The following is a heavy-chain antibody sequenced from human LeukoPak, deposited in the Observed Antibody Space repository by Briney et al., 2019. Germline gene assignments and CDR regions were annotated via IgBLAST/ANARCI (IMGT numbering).Heavy chain of an antibody. CDR3: ARDWTGWSFDP. J-gene: IGHJ5*02. CDR1: GFTFSSYA. CDR2: ISGSRIST. D-gene: IGHD3/OR15-3a*01. Sequence: GGSLRLSCPASGFTFSSYAMSWVRQAPGKGLEWVSHISGSRISTYYADSVKGRFTISRDNSKNTLYLQMNSLRVEDTAVYYCARDWTGWSFDPWGQGTLVTVSS. V-gene: IGHV3-23*01.